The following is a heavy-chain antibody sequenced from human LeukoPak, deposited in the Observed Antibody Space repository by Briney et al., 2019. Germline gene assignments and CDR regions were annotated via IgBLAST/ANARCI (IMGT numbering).Heavy chain of an antibody. CDR1: GFTFSSYS. J-gene: IGHJ3*02. V-gene: IGHV3-21*01. CDR2: ISSSSSYI. CDR3: ATPYYDSSGYPPMGAFDI. Sequence: GGSLRLSCAASGFTFSSYSMNWVRQAPGKGLEWVSSISSSSSYIYYADSVKGRFTISRDNATNSLYLQMNSLRAEDTAVYYCATPYYDSSGYPPMGAFDIWGQGTMVTVSS. D-gene: IGHD3-22*01.